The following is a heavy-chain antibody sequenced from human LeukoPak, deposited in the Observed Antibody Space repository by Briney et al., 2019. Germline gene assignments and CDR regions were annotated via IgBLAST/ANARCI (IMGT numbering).Heavy chain of an antibody. D-gene: IGHD5-24*01. V-gene: IGHV3-7*04. CDR1: GFTFYSYW. J-gene: IGHJ4*02. CDR3: TRVGYIDEGIDY. CDR2: IKQDGSKK. Sequence: LAGGSLRLSCAASGFTFYSYWMSWVRQAPGKGLEWVANIKQDGSKKSYVDSVKGRFTISRDNAKNSLYLQMNSLRAEDTAMYYCTRVGYIDEGIDYWGQGTLVTVSS.